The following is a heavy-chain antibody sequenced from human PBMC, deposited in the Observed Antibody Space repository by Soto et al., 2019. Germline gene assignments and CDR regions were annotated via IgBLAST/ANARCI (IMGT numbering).Heavy chain of an antibody. CDR2: INGGNGQT. CDR1: GYTFSSYA. Sequence: VASVKVSCKASGYTFSSYALHWVRQAPGQRLEWMGWINGGNGQTKYSQKFQGRVTFTRDTSASTAYLDLSSLRSEDTAVYYCARDPYYYDISGYFSGYFHHWGQGTQVTVS. J-gene: IGHJ1*01. CDR3: ARDPYYYDISGYFSGYFHH. D-gene: IGHD3-22*01. V-gene: IGHV1-3*01.